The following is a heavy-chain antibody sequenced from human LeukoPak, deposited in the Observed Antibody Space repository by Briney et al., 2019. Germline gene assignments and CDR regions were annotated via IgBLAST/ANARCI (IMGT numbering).Heavy chain of an antibody. J-gene: IGHJ4*02. D-gene: IGHD3-3*02. CDR3: ARHKSPLALH. V-gene: IGHV4-39*01. Sequence: WVRQPPGKGLEWIGSLYYGRNANYSLSLRSRVTISIDTSENQFSLKLSSVTAADTAVYYCARHKSPLALHWGQGTLVTVSS. CDR2: LYYGRNA.